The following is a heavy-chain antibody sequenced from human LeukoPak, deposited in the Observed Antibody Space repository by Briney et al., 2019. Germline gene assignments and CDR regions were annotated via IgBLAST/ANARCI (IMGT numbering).Heavy chain of an antibody. D-gene: IGHD3-9*01. V-gene: IGHV3-53*01. CDR1: GFTVSSNY. CDR2: IYSGDST. CDR3: AKAEGYDILTGLDY. J-gene: IGHJ4*02. Sequence: GGSLRLSCAASGFTVSSNYMSWVRQAPGKGLEWVSVIYSGDSTYYADSVKGRFTISRDNSKNTLYLQMNSLRTEDTAVYYCAKAEGYDILTGLDYWGQGTLVTVSS.